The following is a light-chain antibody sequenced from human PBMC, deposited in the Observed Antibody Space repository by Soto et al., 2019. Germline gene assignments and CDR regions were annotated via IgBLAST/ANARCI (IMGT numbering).Light chain of an antibody. CDR1: QSITNNY. CDR2: DAS. Sequence: EIVLTQSPGTLSLSPGDRAVLSCRASQSITNNYLAWYQQKPGQAPRLLIYDASSRATGIPDRFSGSGSGTDFTLTISRLEPEDFAVYYCQQYGSSPWTFGQGTRLEIK. V-gene: IGKV3-20*01. J-gene: IGKJ5*01. CDR3: QQYGSSPWT.